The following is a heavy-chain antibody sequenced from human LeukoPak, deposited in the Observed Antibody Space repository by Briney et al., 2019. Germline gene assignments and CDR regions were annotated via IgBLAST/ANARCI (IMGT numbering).Heavy chain of an antibody. CDR3: AKDYCSSTSCYYFDY. CDR2: IRYDGSNK. Sequence: GGSLRLSCAASGFTFSSYGMHWVRQAPGKGLEGGAVIRYDGSNKYYAASVKGRFTISRDNSKNTLYLQMNSLRAEDTAVYYCAKDYCSSTSCYYFDYWGQGTLVTVSS. CDR1: GFTFSSYG. J-gene: IGHJ4*02. D-gene: IGHD2-2*01. V-gene: IGHV3-30*02.